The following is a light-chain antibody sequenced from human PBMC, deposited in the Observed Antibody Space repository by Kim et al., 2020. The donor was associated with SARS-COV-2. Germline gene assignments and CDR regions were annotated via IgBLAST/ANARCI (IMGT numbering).Light chain of an antibody. J-gene: IGLJ2*01. CDR1: SLRSYY. Sequence: ALGQTVRITCQGDSLRSYYASWYQQKAGQAPVVVIYGKNNRPSGIPDRFSGSRSGNTASLTITGAKAEDEADYYCNSRDSTTNHLVFGGGTQLTVL. V-gene: IGLV3-19*01. CDR2: GKN. CDR3: NSRDSTTNHLV.